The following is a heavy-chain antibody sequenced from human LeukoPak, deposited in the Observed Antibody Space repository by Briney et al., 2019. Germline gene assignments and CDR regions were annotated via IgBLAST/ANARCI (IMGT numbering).Heavy chain of an antibody. CDR1: GDSVSSNSAA. D-gene: IGHD1-26*01. CDR3: ERDRLQKVGATGDFDY. CDR2: TYYRSKWYN. Sequence: SQTLSLACAISGDSVSSNSAAWNWIRQSPSRGLEWLGRTYYRSKWYNDYAVSVKSRITINPDTSKNQFSLQLNSVTPEDTAVYYCERDRLQKVGATGDFDYWGQGTLVTVSS. V-gene: IGHV6-1*01. J-gene: IGHJ4*02.